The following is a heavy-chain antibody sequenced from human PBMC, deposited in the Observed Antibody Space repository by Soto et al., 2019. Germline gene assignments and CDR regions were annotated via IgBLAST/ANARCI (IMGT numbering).Heavy chain of an antibody. Sequence: PSETLSLTCTVSGGSISSNSWTWSRQRPGKGLEWIGYVYNSGSTNYNPSLKSRVTISEDTSKSQFSLKVNSMTAADTAVYYCARYRREAVAGYTLDNWGQGILVTVSS. D-gene: IGHD6-13*01. CDR2: VYNSGST. CDR3: ARYRREAVAGYTLDN. V-gene: IGHV4-59*01. CDR1: GGSISSNS. J-gene: IGHJ4*02.